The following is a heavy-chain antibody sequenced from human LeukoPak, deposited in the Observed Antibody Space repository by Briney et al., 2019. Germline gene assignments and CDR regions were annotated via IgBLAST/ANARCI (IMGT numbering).Heavy chain of an antibody. CDR2: MYYGGST. D-gene: IGHD6-13*01. CDR1: GGSISSYY. CDR3: ARRFAYSSNWDFDY. V-gene: IGHV4-39*01. Sequence: SSETLSLTCTVSGGSISSYYWGWTRQPPGKGLEWIGSMYYGGSTYYNPSLKSRVIISVDTSKNQFSLMLSSVTVADTAVYYCARRFAYSSNWDFDYWGQGTLVTVSS. J-gene: IGHJ4*02.